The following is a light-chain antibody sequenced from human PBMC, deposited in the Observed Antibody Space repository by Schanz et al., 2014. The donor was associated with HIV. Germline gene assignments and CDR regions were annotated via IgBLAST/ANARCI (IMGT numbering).Light chain of an antibody. V-gene: IGKV1-17*01. CDR3: LQHNAYPLT. J-gene: IGKJ5*01. CDR2: AAS. Sequence: DIQMTPSPSSLSASVGDRVTITCRARQGIGNDLGWYQQRPGKAPKRLIYAASTLQSGVPSRFVGGGSGTEFTLTISGLQPEDFATYYCLQHNAYPLTFGQGTRLDI. CDR1: QGIGND.